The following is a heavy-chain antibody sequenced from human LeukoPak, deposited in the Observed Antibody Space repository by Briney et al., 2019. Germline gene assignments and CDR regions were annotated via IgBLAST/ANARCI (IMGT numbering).Heavy chain of an antibody. CDR3: AKRGVVIRVFLVGFHKEAYYFDS. J-gene: IGHJ4*02. CDR2: LSGSGGGT. Sequence: GGSLRLSCAVSGITLSNYGMSWARQAPGKGLEWVAGLSGSGGGTNYADSVQGRFTISRDNPKNTLYLQMNSLRAEDTAVYFCAKRGVVIRVFLVGFHKEAYYFDSWGQGALVTVSS. CDR1: GITLSNYG. D-gene: IGHD3-10*01. V-gene: IGHV3-23*01.